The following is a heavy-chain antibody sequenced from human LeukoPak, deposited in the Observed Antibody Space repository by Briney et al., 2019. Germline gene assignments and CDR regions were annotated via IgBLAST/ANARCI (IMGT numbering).Heavy chain of an antibody. J-gene: IGHJ4*02. CDR1: GGSISSGSYY. D-gene: IGHD3-22*01. CDR3: ASSPRDYYDSSGYYNPLYY. CDR2: IYTSGST. V-gene: IGHV4-61*02. Sequence: SQTLSLTCTVSGGSISSGSYYWSWIRQPAGKGLEWIGRIYTSGSTNYNPSHKSRVTISVDTSKNQFSLKLSSVTAADTAVYYCASSPRDYYDSSGYYNPLYYWGQGTLVTVSS.